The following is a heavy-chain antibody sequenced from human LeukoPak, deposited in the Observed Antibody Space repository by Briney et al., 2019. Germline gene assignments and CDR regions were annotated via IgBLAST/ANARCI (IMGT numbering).Heavy chain of an antibody. CDR1: GGSISSGGYD. D-gene: IGHD2-2*01. V-gene: IGHV4-31*03. J-gene: IGHJ4*02. Sequence: PSETLSLTCTVTGGSISSGGYDWSWIRQHPGKGLEWIGYIYYSGSTYYNPSLKSRVTISVGTSKNQFSLKLSSVTAADTAVYYCASGAVVPAASYYFDYWGQGTLVTVSS. CDR2: IYYSGST. CDR3: ASGAVVPAASYYFDY.